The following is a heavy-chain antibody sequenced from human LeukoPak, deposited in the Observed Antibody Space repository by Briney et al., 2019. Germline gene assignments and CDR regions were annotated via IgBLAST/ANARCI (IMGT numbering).Heavy chain of an antibody. CDR2: IYYSGST. Sequence: SETLSLTCTVSGGSISSYYWSWIRQPPGKGLEWIVYIYYSGSTNYNPSLKSQVTISVDTSKNQFSLKLSSVTAADTAVYYCARDSGPYYYDSSGYAFDIWGQGTMVTVSS. V-gene: IGHV4-59*01. D-gene: IGHD3-22*01. CDR1: GGSISSYY. CDR3: ARDSGPYYYDSSGYAFDI. J-gene: IGHJ3*02.